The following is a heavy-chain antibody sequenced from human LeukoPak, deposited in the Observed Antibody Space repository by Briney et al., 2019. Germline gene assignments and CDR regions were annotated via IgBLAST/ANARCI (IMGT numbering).Heavy chain of an antibody. Sequence: GASVKVSCKASGYTFTSYDINWVRQATGHGLEWMGWMNPNSGNTGYAQKFQGRVTMTRNTSISTAYMELSSLRSEDTAVYYCARGLGPSSGYSYDYWGQGTLVTVSS. D-gene: IGHD6-19*01. CDR1: GYTFTSYD. CDR2: MNPNSGNT. J-gene: IGHJ4*02. V-gene: IGHV1-8*01. CDR3: ARGLGPSSGYSYDY.